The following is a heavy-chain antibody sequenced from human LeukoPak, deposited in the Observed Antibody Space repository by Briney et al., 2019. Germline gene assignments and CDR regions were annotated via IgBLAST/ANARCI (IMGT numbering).Heavy chain of an antibody. CDR2: IRFDGSNE. CDR1: GFTVSPYG. Sequence: GGSLRLSCAASGFTVSPYGMHWDRQAPGKGLEWVTFIRFDGSNEYYTDSVKGRFTISRDNSKNTLYLQMNSLRPEDTAVYYCAGDFDYWGQGTLVTVSS. V-gene: IGHV3-30*02. CDR3: AGDFDY. J-gene: IGHJ4*02.